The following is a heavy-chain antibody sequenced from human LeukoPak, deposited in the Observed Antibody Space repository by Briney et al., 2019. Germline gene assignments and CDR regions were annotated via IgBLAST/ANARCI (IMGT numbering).Heavy chain of an antibody. CDR3: AKGTRYSGYDSLFDY. V-gene: IGHV3-23*01. D-gene: IGHD5-12*01. Sequence: GGSLRLSCAASGFTFSSYAMTWVRQGPGKGLEWVSGISGSGGSTYYADSVKGRFTISRDNSKNTLYVQTNSLRDEDTAVYYCAKGTRYSGYDSLFDYWGQGTLVTVSS. CDR2: ISGSGGST. J-gene: IGHJ4*02. CDR1: GFTFSSYA.